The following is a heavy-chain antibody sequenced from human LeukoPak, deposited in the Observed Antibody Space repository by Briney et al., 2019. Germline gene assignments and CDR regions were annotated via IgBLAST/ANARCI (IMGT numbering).Heavy chain of an antibody. CDR3: ARSSSSWYSAFDI. J-gene: IGHJ3*02. V-gene: IGHV1-8*01. D-gene: IGHD6-13*01. Sequence: ASVKVSCKASGYTFTSYDINWARQATGQGLEWTGWMNPNSGNTGYAQKFQGRVTMTRNTSISTAYMELSSLRSEDTAVYYCARSSSSWYSAFDIWGQGTMVTVSS. CDR2: MNPNSGNT. CDR1: GYTFTSYD.